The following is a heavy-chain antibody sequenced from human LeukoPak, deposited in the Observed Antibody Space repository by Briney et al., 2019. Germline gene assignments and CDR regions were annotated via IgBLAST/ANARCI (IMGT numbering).Heavy chain of an antibody. D-gene: IGHD3-10*01. CDR3: ARQAPMVRGVISRVFDY. CDR1: GYSITSYW. V-gene: IGHV5-51*01. CDR2: IYPGDSDT. J-gene: IGHJ4*02. Sequence: GESLKISCKGSGYSITSYWIGWVRQMPGKGLEWMGIIYPGDSDTRYSPSFQGQVTISADKSISTAYLQWSSLKASDTAMYYCARQAPMVRGVISRVFDYWGQGTLVTVSS.